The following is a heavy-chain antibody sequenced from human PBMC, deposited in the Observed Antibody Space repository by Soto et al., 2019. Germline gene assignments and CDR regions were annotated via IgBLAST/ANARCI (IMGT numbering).Heavy chain of an antibody. CDR1: GFTFSSYA. CDR2: INWNGGST. CDR3: ARVPRPTYYYDDAFDI. V-gene: IGHV3-20*04. D-gene: IGHD3-22*01. J-gene: IGHJ3*02. Sequence: GSLRLSCAASGFTFSSYAMSWVRQAPVKGLEWVSGINWNGGSTGYADSVKGRFTISRDNAKNSLYLQMNSLRAEDTALYYCARVPRPTYYYDDAFDIWGQGTMVTVSS.